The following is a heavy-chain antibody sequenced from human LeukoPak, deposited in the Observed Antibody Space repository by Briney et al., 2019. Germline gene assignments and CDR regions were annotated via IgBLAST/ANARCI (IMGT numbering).Heavy chain of an antibody. Sequence: PGGSLRLSCAASGFTFSSYSMNWLRQAPGKGLEWVSSISSSSSYIYYADSVKGRFTISRDNAKNSLYLQMNSLRAEDTAVYECARDPLRGYSYGQGDAFVISVQGTMVSVSS. D-gene: IGHD5-18*01. V-gene: IGHV3-21*01. CDR2: ISSSSSYI. J-gene: IGHJ3*02. CDR3: ARDPLRGYSYGQGDAFVI. CDR1: GFTFSSYS.